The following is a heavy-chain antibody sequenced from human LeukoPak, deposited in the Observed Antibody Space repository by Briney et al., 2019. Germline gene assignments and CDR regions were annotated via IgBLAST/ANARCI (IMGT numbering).Heavy chain of an antibody. CDR1: GGTFSSYA. V-gene: IGHV1-69*05. CDR3: ARDRGERDSTWSLPAHGFDI. CDR2: IFPIFRTA. D-gene: IGHD6-13*01. Sequence: VKVSCKASGGTFSSYAINWVRQAPRQGLEWMGRIFPIFRTANYAQKFQGRVTVTTDESTSTAYMELSSLRPEDTAMYYCARDRGERDSTWSLPAHGFDIWGQGTMVTVSS. J-gene: IGHJ3*02.